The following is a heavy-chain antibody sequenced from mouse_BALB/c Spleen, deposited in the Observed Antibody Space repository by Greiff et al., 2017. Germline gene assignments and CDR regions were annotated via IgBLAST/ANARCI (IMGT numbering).Heavy chain of an antibody. V-gene: IGHV5-6-4*01. CDR2: ISSGGSYT. CDR1: GFTFSSYT. Sequence: EVQGVESGGGLVKPGGSLKLSCAASGFTFSSYTMSWVRQTPEKRLEWVATISSGGSYTYYPDSVKGRFTISRDNAKNTLYLQMSSLKSEDTAMYYCTRAGVYKVFDYWGQGTTLTVSS. CDR3: TRAGVYKVFDY. J-gene: IGHJ2*01.